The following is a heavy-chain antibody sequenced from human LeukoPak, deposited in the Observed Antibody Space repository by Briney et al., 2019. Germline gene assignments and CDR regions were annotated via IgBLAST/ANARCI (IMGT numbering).Heavy chain of an antibody. J-gene: IGHJ6*03. Sequence: PGGSLRLSCAASGFTFSGSAMHWVRQASGKGLEWVGRIRSKANSYATAYAASVKGRFTISRDDSKNTAYLQMNSLKTEDTAVYYCARDPETGDRNYYYMDVWGKGTTVTVSS. CDR1: GFTFSGSA. D-gene: IGHD7-27*01. CDR3: ARDPETGDRNYYYMDV. V-gene: IGHV3-73*01. CDR2: IRSKANSYAT.